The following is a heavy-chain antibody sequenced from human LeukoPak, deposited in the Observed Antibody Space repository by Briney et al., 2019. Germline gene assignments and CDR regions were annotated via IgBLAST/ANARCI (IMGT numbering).Heavy chain of an antibody. CDR3: ARSLELSEDY. CDR2: INPNSGGT. J-gene: IGHJ4*02. Sequence: ASVKVSCKASGYTFTSYDINWVRQATGQGLEWMGWINPNSGGTNYAQKFQGRVTMTRDTSITTAYMELSRLRSDDTAVYYCARSLELSEDYWGQGTLVTVSS. CDR1: GYTFTSYD. V-gene: IGHV1-2*02. D-gene: IGHD1-7*01.